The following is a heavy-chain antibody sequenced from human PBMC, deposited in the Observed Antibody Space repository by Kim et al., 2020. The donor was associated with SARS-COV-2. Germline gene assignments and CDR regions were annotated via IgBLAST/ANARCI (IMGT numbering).Heavy chain of an antibody. Sequence: SETLSLTCTVSGGSISSYYWSWIRQPPGKGLEWIGYIYYSGSTNYNPSLKSRVTISVDTSKNQFSLKLSSVTAADTAVYYCARVGSGSYYYYYYMDVWGKGTTVTVSS. V-gene: IGHV4-59*01. J-gene: IGHJ6*03. CDR3: ARVGSGSYYYYYYMDV. CDR1: GGSISSYY. D-gene: IGHD3-10*01. CDR2: IYYSGST.